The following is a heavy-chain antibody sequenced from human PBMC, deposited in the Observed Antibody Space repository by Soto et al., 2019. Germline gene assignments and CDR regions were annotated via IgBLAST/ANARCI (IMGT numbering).Heavy chain of an antibody. J-gene: IGHJ3*02. CDR3: ASPISMVRGVRDAFDI. D-gene: IGHD3-10*01. Sequence: QVQLVQSGAEVKKPGSSVKVSCKASGGTFSSYAISWVRQAPGQGLEWMGGIIPIFGTANYAQKFQGRVTITADESTSTDYMELSSLRSEDTAVYYCASPISMVRGVRDAFDILGQGTMVTVSS. V-gene: IGHV1-69*01. CDR1: GGTFSSYA. CDR2: IIPIFGTA.